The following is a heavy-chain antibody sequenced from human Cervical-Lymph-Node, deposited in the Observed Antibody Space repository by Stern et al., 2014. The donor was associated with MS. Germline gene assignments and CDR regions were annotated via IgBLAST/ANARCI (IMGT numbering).Heavy chain of an antibody. CDR1: GYSFTAYF. J-gene: IGHJ4*02. Sequence: VQLVESGAEVKKPGASVKVSCKASGYSFTAYFIHWVRQAPGQGLEWMGWISTGTGGGNYANGFEGKATKTREPCLNPNSKEPKKVRSDDTAVYYCARDRGSHSDYWGQGTLVTVSS. CDR3: ARDRGSHSDY. V-gene: IGHV1-2*07. D-gene: IGHD1-26*01. CDR2: ISTGTGGG.